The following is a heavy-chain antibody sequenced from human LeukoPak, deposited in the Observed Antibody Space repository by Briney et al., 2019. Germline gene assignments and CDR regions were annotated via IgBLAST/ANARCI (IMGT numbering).Heavy chain of an antibody. CDR3: ARGPVVVVPAPLIFNY. CDR2: INHGGST. V-gene: IGHV4-34*01. D-gene: IGHD2-2*01. Sequence: SETLSLTCAVYGGSFSGYYWSWIRQPPGKGLEWIGEINHGGSTNYNPSLWGRVTISVDTSKNQFSLKLSSVTAADTAVYYCARGPVVVVPAPLIFNYWGQGTLVTVSS. J-gene: IGHJ4*02. CDR1: GGSFSGYY.